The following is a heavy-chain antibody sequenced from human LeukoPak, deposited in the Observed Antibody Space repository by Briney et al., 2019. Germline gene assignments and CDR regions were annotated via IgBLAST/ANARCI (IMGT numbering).Heavy chain of an antibody. CDR2: ISGSGRST. D-gene: IGHD2-2*02. CDR3: AGYNCSSTSCYTGGFDY. Sequence: GGSLRLSCAASGFTFSSYAMSWVRQAPGKGLEWVSAISGSGRSTYYADSVKGRFTISGDNSENTLYLQMNSLRAEDTAVYYCAGYNCSSTSCYTGGFDYWGQGTLVTVSS. CDR1: GFTFSSYA. J-gene: IGHJ4*02. V-gene: IGHV3-23*01.